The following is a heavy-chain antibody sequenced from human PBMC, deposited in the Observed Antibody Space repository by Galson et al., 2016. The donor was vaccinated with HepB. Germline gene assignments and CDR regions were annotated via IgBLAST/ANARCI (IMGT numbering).Heavy chain of an antibody. D-gene: IGHD3-10*01. J-gene: IGHJ4*02. Sequence: SLRLSCAASGFNFGDYSMHWVRQAPGKGPEWVSGIRWDSDSGSIGHVDSVKGRFTISRENSKNTVLLQMNRLRREDTAVYYCAKGRHEGRHYASGAYPGFDYWGQGTLTSVSS. CDR3: AKGRHEGRHYASGAYPGFDY. CDR2: IRWDSDSGSI. CDR1: GFNFGDYS. V-gene: IGHV3-9*01.